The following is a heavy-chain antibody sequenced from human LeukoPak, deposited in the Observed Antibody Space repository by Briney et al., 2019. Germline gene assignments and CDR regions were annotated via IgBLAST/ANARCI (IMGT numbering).Heavy chain of an antibody. CDR3: ARAPRIAAAGRYCQH. J-gene: IGHJ1*01. CDR1: GGSFSGYY. Sequence: SETLSLTCAVYGGSFSGYYWSWIRQPPGKGLEWIGEINHSGSTNYNPSLKSRVTISVDTSKNQFSLKLSSVTAADPAVYYCARAPRIAAAGRYCQHWGQSTLVTFSS. V-gene: IGHV4-34*01. D-gene: IGHD6-13*01. CDR2: INHSGST.